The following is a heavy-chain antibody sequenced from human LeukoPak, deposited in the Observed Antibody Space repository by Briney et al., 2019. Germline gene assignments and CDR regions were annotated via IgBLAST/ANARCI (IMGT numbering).Heavy chain of an antibody. Sequence: GGSLRLSCAASGFTFSSYSMNWVRQAPRKGLEWVSSISSGSSTIYYTDSVKGRFTISRDNAKNSLYLQMNSLRAEDTAVYYCARGGGYYVWGQGALVTVSS. J-gene: IGHJ4*02. CDR3: ARGGGYYV. V-gene: IGHV3-48*04. CDR1: GFTFSSYS. D-gene: IGHD3-22*01. CDR2: ISSGSSTI.